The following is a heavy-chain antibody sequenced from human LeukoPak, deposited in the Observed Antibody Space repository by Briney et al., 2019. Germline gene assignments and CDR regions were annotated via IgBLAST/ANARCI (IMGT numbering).Heavy chain of an antibody. CDR1: GFTFSSYG. Sequence: GGSLRLSCEASGFTFSSYGMSWVRQAPGKGLEWVANIKQDGSEENFVDSVKGRFTISRDNAKKSLYLQMNSLRAEDTAAYYCARGSSAVASLRHDYWGQGTLVTVSS. V-gene: IGHV3-7*01. CDR2: IKQDGSEE. J-gene: IGHJ4*02. D-gene: IGHD2-15*01. CDR3: ARGSSAVASLRHDY.